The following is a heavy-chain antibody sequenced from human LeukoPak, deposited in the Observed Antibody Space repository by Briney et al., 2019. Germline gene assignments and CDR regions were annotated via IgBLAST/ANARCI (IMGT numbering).Heavy chain of an antibody. V-gene: IGHV4-34*01. CDR2: ISHSGST. J-gene: IGHJ4*02. D-gene: IGHD3-3*01. CDR1: GGSFSGYY. CDR3: ARLKSIFGVVIIPPYYFDY. Sequence: SETLSLTCAVYGGSFSGYYWSWIRQPPGKGLEWIGEISHSGSTNYNPSLKSRVTISVDTSKNQFSLKLSSVTAADTAVYYCARLKSIFGVVIIPPYYFDYWGQGTLVTVSS.